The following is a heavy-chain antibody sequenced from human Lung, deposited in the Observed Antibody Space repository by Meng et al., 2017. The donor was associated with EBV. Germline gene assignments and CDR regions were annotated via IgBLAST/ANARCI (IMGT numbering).Heavy chain of an antibody. V-gene: IGHV1-8*01. CDR3: ATGVADFEY. D-gene: IGHD6-19*01. CDR1: GYTFTSYD. Sequence: QVQLVESGAELKKPGASVKVSCTSSGYTFTSYDINWVRQGTGQGLEWMGWMNPNRGTTGYAQKFQGRVTMTRNISKSTAYMDLSSLRSEDTAVYYCATGVADFEYWGQGTLVTVSS. J-gene: IGHJ4*02. CDR2: MNPNRGTT.